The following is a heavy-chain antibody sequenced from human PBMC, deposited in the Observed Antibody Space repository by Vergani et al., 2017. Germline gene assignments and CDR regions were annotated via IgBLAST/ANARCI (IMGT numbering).Heavy chain of an antibody. CDR1: GYPFTSYY. D-gene: IGHD2-2*01. J-gene: IGHJ3*02. V-gene: IGHV1-46*01. Sequence: QVQLVQSGAEVKKPGASVKVSCKASGYPFTSYYMHWVRQAPGQGLEWMGIINPSGGSTSYAQKFQGRVTITRDTSAITAYMELSSLRSEDTAVYYCASGGGIVVVPAAADAFDIWGQGTMVTVSS. CDR2: INPSGGST. CDR3: ASGGGIVVVPAAADAFDI.